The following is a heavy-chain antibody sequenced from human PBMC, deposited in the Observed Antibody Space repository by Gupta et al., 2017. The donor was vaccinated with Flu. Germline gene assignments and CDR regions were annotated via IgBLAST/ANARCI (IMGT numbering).Heavy chain of an antibody. Sequence: EVQLVESGGGLVQPGRSLRLSCAASGFTFDDYALHCVRQAPGKGLGWGAGISWNSGSIGYADSVKGRFTISRDNAKNSLYLQMNSLRAEDTALYYCAKDTMVYYYGSGSFIDYWGQGTLVTVSS. CDR1: GFTFDDYA. CDR2: ISWNSGSI. CDR3: AKDTMVYYYGSGSFIDY. J-gene: IGHJ4*02. D-gene: IGHD3-10*01. V-gene: IGHV3-9*01.